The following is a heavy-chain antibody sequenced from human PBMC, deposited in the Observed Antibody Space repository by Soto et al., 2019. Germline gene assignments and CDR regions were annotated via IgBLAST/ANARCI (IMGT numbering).Heavy chain of an antibody. J-gene: IGHJ6*02. CDR2: ISAYNGNT. CDR3: ARDGFDYGDYANYGMDV. V-gene: IGHV1-18*04. Sequence: ASVKVSCKASGYTFTTYDISWVRQAPGQGLEWMGWISAYNGNTNYAQNIQGRVTMTTDTSTTTAYMEMRSLRSDDTAVYYFARDGFDYGDYANYGMDVWGQGTTVTV. D-gene: IGHD4-17*01. CDR1: GYTFTTYD.